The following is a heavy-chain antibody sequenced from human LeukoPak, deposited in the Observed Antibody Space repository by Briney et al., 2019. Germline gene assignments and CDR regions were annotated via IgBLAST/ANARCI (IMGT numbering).Heavy chain of an antibody. Sequence: SETLSLTCAVSGYSISSGYYWGWIRQPPGKGLEWIGSIYHSGSTYYNPSLKSRVTISVDTSKNHFSLKLSSVTATDTAVYYCAIGAGYSSGWYLYWGQGTLVTVSS. D-gene: IGHD6-19*01. J-gene: IGHJ4*02. CDR3: AIGAGYSSGWYLY. V-gene: IGHV4-38-2*01. CDR1: GYSISSGYY. CDR2: IYHSGST.